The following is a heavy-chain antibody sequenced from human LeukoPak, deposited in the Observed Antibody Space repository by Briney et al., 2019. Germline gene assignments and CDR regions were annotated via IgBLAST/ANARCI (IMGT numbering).Heavy chain of an antibody. J-gene: IGHJ4*02. D-gene: IGHD2-2*01. V-gene: IGHV3-23*01. CDR1: GFTFSSYA. CDR3: AKVYALTRKYYFDY. Sequence: GGSLRLSCAASGFTFSSYAMSWVRQAPGKGLEWVSAISGSDGSTYYADSVKGRFTISRDNSKNTLYLQMNSLRAEDTAVYYCAKVYALTRKYYFDYWGQGTLVTVSS. CDR2: ISGSDGST.